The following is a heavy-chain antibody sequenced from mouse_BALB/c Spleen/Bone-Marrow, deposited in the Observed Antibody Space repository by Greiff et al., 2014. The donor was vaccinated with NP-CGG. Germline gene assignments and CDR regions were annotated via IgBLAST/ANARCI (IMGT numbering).Heavy chain of an antibody. V-gene: IGHV1-7*01. CDR1: GYSFTNYW. CDR3: ARYGNYPLFAY. CDR2: ISPSTGYS. Sequence: VQLQQSGAELAKPGASVKMPCKASGYSFTNYWMHWVKQRPGQGLEWIGYISPSTGYSEYNQKFKDKATLTADKSSNIAYMQLNSLTSEDSAVYYCARYGNYPLFAYWGQGTLVTVSA. J-gene: IGHJ3*01. D-gene: IGHD2-1*01.